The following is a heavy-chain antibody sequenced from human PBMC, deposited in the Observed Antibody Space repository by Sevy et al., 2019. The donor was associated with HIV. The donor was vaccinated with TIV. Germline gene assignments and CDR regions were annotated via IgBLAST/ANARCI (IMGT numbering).Heavy chain of an antibody. V-gene: IGHV1-24*01. Sequence: ASVKVSCKVSGNTLTELSMHWVRQSPGKGLEWMGSFDPKHGERIYSQKFQGRISMTEDTSTDTAYMELSSLRSEDTAVYYCATNSRYLRGSSVYWVEGLFDPWGQGTLVTVSS. J-gene: IGHJ5*02. CDR2: FDPKHGER. CDR3: ATNSRYLRGSSVYWVEGLFDP. D-gene: IGHD2-15*01. CDR1: GNTLTELS.